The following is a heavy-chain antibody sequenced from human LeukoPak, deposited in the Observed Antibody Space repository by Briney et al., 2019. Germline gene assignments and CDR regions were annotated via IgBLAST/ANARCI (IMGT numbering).Heavy chain of an antibody. CDR3: ARDYYYASNWFDP. D-gene: IGHD3-10*01. CDR1: GYTFTNYG. J-gene: IGHJ5*02. Sequence: ASVTVSFKASGYTFTNYGISWVRQAPGQGLEWMGWISVYNGNTNYAQNLQGRVTMTTDTATSTAYMELRSLKSDDTAVYYCARDYYYASNWFDPWGQGTLVTVSS. V-gene: IGHV1-18*01. CDR2: ISVYNGNT.